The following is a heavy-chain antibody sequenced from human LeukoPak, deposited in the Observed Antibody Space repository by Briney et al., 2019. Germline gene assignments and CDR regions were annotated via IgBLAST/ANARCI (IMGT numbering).Heavy chain of an antibody. V-gene: IGHV3-48*04. CDR2: ISSSSSTI. CDR1: GFTLSSYS. J-gene: IGHJ4*02. CDR3: AGSIAAAGFDY. D-gene: IGHD6-13*01. Sequence: PGGSLRLSCAASGFTLSSYSMNWVRQAPGKGLEWVSYISSSSSTIYYADSVKGRFTISRDNAKNSLYLQMNSLRAEDTAVYYCAGSIAAAGFDYWGQGTLVTVSS.